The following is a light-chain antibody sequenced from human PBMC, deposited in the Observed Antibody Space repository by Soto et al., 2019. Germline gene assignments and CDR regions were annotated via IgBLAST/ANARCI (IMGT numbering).Light chain of an antibody. CDR2: EVS. V-gene: IGLV2-14*01. CDR1: SGDVGGYNY. CDR3: SSYTSSSTGV. Sequence: QSALTQPASVSGSPGQSTTISGTGTSGDVGGYNYVSWYQQHPGKAPKLMIYEVSNRPSGVSNRFSGSKSGNTASLTISGLQAEDEADYYCSSYTSSSTGVFGGGTKVTVL. J-gene: IGLJ3*02.